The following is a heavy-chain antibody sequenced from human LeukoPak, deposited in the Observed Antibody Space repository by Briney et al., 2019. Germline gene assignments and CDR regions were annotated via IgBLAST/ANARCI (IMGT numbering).Heavy chain of an antibody. CDR1: GFTFSSYA. J-gene: IGHJ4*02. V-gene: IGHV3-30-3*01. Sequence: GGSLRLSCAASGFTFSSYAMHWVRQAPGKGLEWVAVISYDGSNKYYADSVKGRFTISRDNSKNTLYLQMNSLRAEDTAVYYCARDDCSGGSCYSGPVDYWGQGTLVTVSS. CDR2: ISYDGSNK. D-gene: IGHD2-15*01. CDR3: ARDDCSGGSCYSGPVDY.